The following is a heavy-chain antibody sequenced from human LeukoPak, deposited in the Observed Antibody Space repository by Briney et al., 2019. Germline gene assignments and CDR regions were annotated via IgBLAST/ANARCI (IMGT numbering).Heavy chain of an antibody. CDR2: ISAYNGNT. J-gene: IGHJ4*02. D-gene: IGHD6-6*01. V-gene: IGHV1-18*01. Sequence: ASVKVSCKASGHTFTSYGISWVRQAPGQGLEWMGWISAYNGNTNYAQKLQGRVTMTTDTSTSTAYMELRSLRSDDTAVYYCAREQSRQLAENFDYWGQGTLVTVSS. CDR1: GHTFTSYG. CDR3: AREQSRQLAENFDY.